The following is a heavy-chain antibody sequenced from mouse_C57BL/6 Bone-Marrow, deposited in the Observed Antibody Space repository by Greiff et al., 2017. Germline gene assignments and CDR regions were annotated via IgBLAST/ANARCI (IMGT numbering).Heavy chain of an antibody. Sequence: QVTLKVSGPGILQPSQTLSLTCSFSGFSLSTFGMGVGWIRPPSGKGLDWLALLWWGDDKSYNPALTSRLTISTDTSNTQLLLNLVNVDTADTSTYYCARPGNTYAMDYWGQGTSVTVSS. CDR1: GFSLSTFGMG. CDR2: LWWGDDK. V-gene: IGHV8-8*01. D-gene: IGHD2-1*01. CDR3: ARPGNTYAMDY. J-gene: IGHJ4*01.